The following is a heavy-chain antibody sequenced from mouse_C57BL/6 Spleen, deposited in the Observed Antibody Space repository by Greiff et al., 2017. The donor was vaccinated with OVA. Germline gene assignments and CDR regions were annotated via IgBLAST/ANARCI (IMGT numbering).Heavy chain of an antibody. J-gene: IGHJ2*01. D-gene: IGHD2-5*01. CDR2: IDPSDSET. Sequence: VQVVESGAELVRPGSSVKLSCKASGYTFTSYWMHWVKQRPIQGLEWIGNIDPSDSETHYNQKFKDKATLTVDKSSSTAYMQLSSLTSEDSAVYYCARWDSNYLYYFDYWGQGTTLTVSS. CDR1: GYTFTSYW. V-gene: IGHV1-52*01. CDR3: ARWDSNYLYYFDY.